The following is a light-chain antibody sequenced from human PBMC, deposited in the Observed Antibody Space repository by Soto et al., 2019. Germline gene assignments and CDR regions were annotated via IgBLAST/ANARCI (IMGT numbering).Light chain of an antibody. CDR2: GNS. V-gene: IGLV1-40*01. CDR3: QSYDRSLSGWV. Sequence: QSVLTQPPSVSGAPGQRVTISCTGSSSNIGAGYGVHWYQQLPGTAPKLLIYGNSNRPSGVPDRFSGSKSGTSASLAITGRQAEDEADYYCQSYDRSLSGWVFGGGTKLTVL. J-gene: IGLJ3*02. CDR1: SSNIGAGYG.